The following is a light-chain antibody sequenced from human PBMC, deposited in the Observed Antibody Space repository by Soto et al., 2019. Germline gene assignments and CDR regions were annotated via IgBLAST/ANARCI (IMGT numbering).Light chain of an antibody. V-gene: IGLV2-14*03. CDR1: MLDIGAYNL. CDR3: SSFTSKSTLI. J-gene: IGLJ2*01. Sequence: QSALTQPASVSGSPGQSITISCAGTMLDIGAYNLVSWYQQHPGKAPRLIFYEVRKRPSGLPLRFSASKSGNTASLTISGLQAEDEAHYYCSSFTSKSTLIFGGGTKVTVL. CDR2: EVR.